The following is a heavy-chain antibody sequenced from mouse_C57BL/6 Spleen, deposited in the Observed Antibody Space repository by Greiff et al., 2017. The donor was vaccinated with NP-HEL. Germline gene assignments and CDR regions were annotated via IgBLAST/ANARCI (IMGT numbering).Heavy chain of an antibody. CDR3: ARDYGSSYYFDY. CDR1: GYTFTDYN. D-gene: IGHD1-1*01. J-gene: IGHJ2*01. V-gene: IGHV1-22*01. CDR2: INPNNGGT. Sequence: EVQLQQSGPELVKPGASVKMSCKASGYTFTDYNMHWVKQSHGKSLEWIGYINPNNGGTSYNQKFKGKATLTVNKSSSTAYMELRSLTSEDSAVYYCARDYGSSYYFDYWGQSTTLTVSS.